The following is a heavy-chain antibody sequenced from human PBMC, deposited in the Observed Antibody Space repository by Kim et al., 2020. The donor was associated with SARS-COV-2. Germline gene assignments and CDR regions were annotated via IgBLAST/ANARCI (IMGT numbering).Heavy chain of an antibody. CDR3: AKDLGGYYYGAFDI. J-gene: IGHJ3*02. D-gene: IGHD3-22*01. CDR1: GFTVSSNY. CDR2: IYSGGST. Sequence: GGSLRLSCAASGFTVSSNYMSWVRQAPGKGLEWVSVIYSGGSTYYADSVKGRFTISRDNSKNTLYLQMNSLRAEDTAVYYCAKDLGGYYYGAFDIWGQGTMVTVSS. V-gene: IGHV3-53*01.